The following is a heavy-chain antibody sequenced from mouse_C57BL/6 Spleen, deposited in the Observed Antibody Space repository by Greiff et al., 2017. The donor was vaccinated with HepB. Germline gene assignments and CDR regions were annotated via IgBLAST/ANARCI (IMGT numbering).Heavy chain of an antibody. J-gene: IGHJ2*01. CDR2: IDPSDSYT. CDR3: ARSSYGNYNY. D-gene: IGHD2-1*01. Sequence: QVQLQQPGAELVKPGASVKLSCKASGYTFTSYWMQWVKQRPGQGLEWIGEIDPSDSYTNYNQKFKGKATLTVDTSSSTAYMQLSSLTSEDSAVYYFARSSYGNYNYWGQGTTLTVSS. V-gene: IGHV1-50*01. CDR1: GYTFTSYW.